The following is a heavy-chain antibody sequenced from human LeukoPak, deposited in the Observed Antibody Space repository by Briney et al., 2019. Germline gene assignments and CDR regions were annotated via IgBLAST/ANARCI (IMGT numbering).Heavy chain of an antibody. Sequence: GGSLRLSCAASGFTFSSYAMSWVRQAPGKGLEWVSSISSSSSYIYYADSVKGRFTISRDNAKNSLYLQMNSLRAEDTAVYYCARVNGASRYFDLWGRGTLVTVSS. CDR3: ARVNGASRYFDL. D-gene: IGHD2-8*01. CDR1: GFTFSSYA. J-gene: IGHJ2*01. V-gene: IGHV3-21*01. CDR2: ISSSSSYI.